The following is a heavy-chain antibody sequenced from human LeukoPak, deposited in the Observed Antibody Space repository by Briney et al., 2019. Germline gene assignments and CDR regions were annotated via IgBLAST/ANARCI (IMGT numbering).Heavy chain of an antibody. J-gene: IGHJ6*02. CDR2: IRGSGGST. CDR1: GFAFSSYA. CDR3: AKSATIFGVVIISEDYYGMDV. Sequence: GGSLRLSCAASGFAFSSYAMSWVRQAPGKGLEWVSAIRGSGGSTYYADSVKGRFTISRDNSKNTLYLQMNSLRAEDTAVYYCAKSATIFGVVIISEDYYGMDVWGQGTTVTVSS. V-gene: IGHV3-23*01. D-gene: IGHD3-3*01.